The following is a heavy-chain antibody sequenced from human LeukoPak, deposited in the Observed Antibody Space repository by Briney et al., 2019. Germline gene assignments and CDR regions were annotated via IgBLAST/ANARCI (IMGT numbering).Heavy chain of an antibody. J-gene: IGHJ5*02. CDR3: ARTIITMISNWFDP. V-gene: IGHV4-30-4*01. Sequence: SETLSLTCTVSGGSISSGDYYWSWIRQPPGKGLEWIGYIYYSGSTYYNPSLKSRVTISVDTSKNQFSLKLSSVTAADTAVYYCARTIITMISNWFDPWGQGTLVTVSS. CDR1: GGSISSGDYY. CDR2: IYYSGST. D-gene: IGHD3-22*01.